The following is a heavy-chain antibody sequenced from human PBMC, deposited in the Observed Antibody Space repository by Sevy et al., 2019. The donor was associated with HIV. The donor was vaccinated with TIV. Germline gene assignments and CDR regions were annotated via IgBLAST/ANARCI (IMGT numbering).Heavy chain of an antibody. J-gene: IGHJ6*02. Sequence: SQTLSLTCAISGDSVSSSSAAWNWFRQSPSRGLEWLGRTYYRSKWYNNYAVSVKSRVTINPDTSENQFSLHLNSVTTEDTAVYFCARGDELNSYYYGMDVWGQGTTVTVSS. CDR2: TYYRSKWYN. CDR3: ARGDELNSYYYGMDV. V-gene: IGHV6-1*01. CDR1: GDSVSSSSAA. D-gene: IGHD1-1*01.